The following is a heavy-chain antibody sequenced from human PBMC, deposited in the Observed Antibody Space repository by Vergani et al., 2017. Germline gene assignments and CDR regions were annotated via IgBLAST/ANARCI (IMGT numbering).Heavy chain of an antibody. J-gene: IGHJ6*02. CDR3: ARXLYGSGSSIYGMDV. CDR2: IIPIFGTA. D-gene: IGHD3-10*01. CDR1: GGTFSSYA. V-gene: IGHV1-69*13. Sequence: QVQLVQSGAEVKKPGSSVMVSCKASGGTFSSYAISWVRQAPGQGLEWMGRIIPIFGTANYAQKFQGRVTITADESTSTAYMELSSLRSEDTAVYYCARXLYGSGSSIYGMDVWGQGTTVTVSS.